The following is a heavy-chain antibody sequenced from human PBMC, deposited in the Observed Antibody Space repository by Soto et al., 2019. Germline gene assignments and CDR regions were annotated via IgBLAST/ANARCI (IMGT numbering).Heavy chain of an antibody. V-gene: IGHV3-72*01. J-gene: IGHJ6*02. CDR3: AMLGGWSGGSSGMDV. Sequence: EVQLVESGGGLVQPGGSLRLSCAASGLIFSDYHMDWVRQAPGKGLEWVGRIRRKANSYTTEYAASVKGRFTISRDDSKTSLHLQMNSLKSEDTAVYYCAMLGGWSGGSSGMDVWGQGTTVTVSS. CDR1: GLIFSDYH. D-gene: IGHD6-19*01. CDR2: IRRKANSYTT.